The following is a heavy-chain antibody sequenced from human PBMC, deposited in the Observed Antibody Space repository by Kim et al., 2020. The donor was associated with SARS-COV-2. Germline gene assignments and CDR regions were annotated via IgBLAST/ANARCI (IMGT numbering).Heavy chain of an antibody. CDR2: ISAYNGNT. V-gene: IGHV1-18*01. Sequence: ASVKVSCKASGYTFTSYGISWVRQAPGQGLEWMGWISAYNGNTNYAQKHQGRVTMTTDTSTSTAYMELRSLRSDDTAVYYCARDYYGSVLRAFDLWGQGTMVTVSS. CDR3: ARDYYGSVLRAFDL. D-gene: IGHD3-10*01. J-gene: IGHJ3*01. CDR1: GYTFTSYG.